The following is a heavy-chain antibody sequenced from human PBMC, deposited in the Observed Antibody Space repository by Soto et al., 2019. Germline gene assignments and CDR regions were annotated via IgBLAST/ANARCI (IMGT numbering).Heavy chain of an antibody. Sequence: LSLACTVSGGSITNDDKYWGWIRQSPGKGLDWIGTIHYSGSTYYNPSLKSRVTISVDASRTQFSLKLRSVTAADTAVYYCARVLWYGESPLDYWGRGTLVTVYS. V-gene: IGHV4-39*02. J-gene: IGHJ4*02. CDR2: IHYSGST. D-gene: IGHD3-10*01. CDR1: GGSITNDDKY. CDR3: ARVLWYGESPLDY.